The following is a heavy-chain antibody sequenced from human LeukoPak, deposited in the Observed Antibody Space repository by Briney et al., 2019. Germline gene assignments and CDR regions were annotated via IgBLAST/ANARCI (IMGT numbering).Heavy chain of an antibody. D-gene: IGHD3-22*01. CDR1: GFTFSSYG. CDR2: IWYDGSNK. J-gene: IGHJ5*02. CDR3: AKAGASSGYRYNWFDP. Sequence: GGSLRLSCAASGFTFSSYGMHWVRQAPGKGLGWVAVIWYDGSNKYYADSVKGRFTISRDNSKNTLYLQMNSLRAEDTAVYYCAKAGASSGYRYNWFDPWGQGSLVTVYS. V-gene: IGHV3-33*06.